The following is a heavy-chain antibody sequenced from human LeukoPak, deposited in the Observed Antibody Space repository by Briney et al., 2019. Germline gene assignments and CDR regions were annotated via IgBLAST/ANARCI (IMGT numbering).Heavy chain of an antibody. V-gene: IGHV1-69*02. Sequence: SVKVSCKTSRGTYHHYYTSWVRQAPGQGLEWMGRVVPMFGIRNYPQTFRGRVNITADKATNTVYMELRSLRAEDTAIYYCATEPSRSYSFDHLDFWGLGTPVTVSS. CDR2: VVPMFGIR. D-gene: IGHD5-12*01. J-gene: IGHJ4*02. CDR1: RGTYHHYY. CDR3: ATEPSRSYSFDHLDF.